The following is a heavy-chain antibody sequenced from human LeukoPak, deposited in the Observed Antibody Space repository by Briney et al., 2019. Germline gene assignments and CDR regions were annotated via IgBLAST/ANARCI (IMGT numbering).Heavy chain of an antibody. J-gene: IGHJ6*02. CDR3: ARVFGWGVGYGMDV. V-gene: IGHV3-48*04. Sequence: PGGSLRLSCAASGFTFSSYWMSWVRQAPGKGLEWVSYISSSSSAIYSANSVRGRFTISRDNAQNSLYLQMNSLRAEDTAVYYCARVFGWGVGYGMDVWGQGTTVTVSS. CDR1: GFTFSSYW. CDR2: ISSSSSAI. D-gene: IGHD3-16*01.